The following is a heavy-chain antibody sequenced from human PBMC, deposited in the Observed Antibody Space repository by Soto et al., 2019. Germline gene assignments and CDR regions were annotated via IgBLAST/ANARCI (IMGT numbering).Heavy chain of an antibody. J-gene: IGHJ4*02. CDR1: GGSISGYY. D-gene: IGHD2-8*01. Sequence: PSETLSLTCTLSGGSISGYYWSWIRQPPGKGLEWIGYVYYSGSTKYNPSLRSRVTISVDTSKNQFSLKLSSVTAADTAVYYCAGLGTNGVWYWGQGTLVTVSS. CDR2: VYYSGST. V-gene: IGHV4-59*12. CDR3: AGLGTNGVWY.